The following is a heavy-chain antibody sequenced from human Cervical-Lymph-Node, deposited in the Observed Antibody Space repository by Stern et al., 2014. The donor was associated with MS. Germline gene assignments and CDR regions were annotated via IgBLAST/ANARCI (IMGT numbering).Heavy chain of an antibody. J-gene: IGHJ2*01. CDR3: ARPHHSSSTWYFDL. V-gene: IGHV4-34*01. CDR1: GGSFSGNF. D-gene: IGHD6-6*01. Sequence: QVQLQEWGAGLLKPSETLSLTCAVYGGSFSGNFWSWIRQPPGKGLEWIGEINHGGSTNYTPSLKSRVSMSLDTPKNQFSLKLSAVTAADPAVYYCARPHHSSSTWYFDLWGRGTLVTVSS. CDR2: INHGGST.